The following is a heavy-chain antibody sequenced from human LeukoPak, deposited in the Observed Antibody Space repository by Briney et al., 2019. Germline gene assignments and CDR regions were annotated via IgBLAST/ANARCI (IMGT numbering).Heavy chain of an antibody. Sequence: PSETLSLTCTVSGGSIRSYYWSWIRQPPGKGLEWIGYILYSGSTKYNPSLKSQVTISLDTSKNQFSLKLSSVTAADTAVYYCARQLYGDFVFDYWGQGTLVTVSS. J-gene: IGHJ4*02. CDR2: ILYSGST. CDR3: ARQLYGDFVFDY. D-gene: IGHD4-17*01. CDR1: GGSIRSYY. V-gene: IGHV4-59*08.